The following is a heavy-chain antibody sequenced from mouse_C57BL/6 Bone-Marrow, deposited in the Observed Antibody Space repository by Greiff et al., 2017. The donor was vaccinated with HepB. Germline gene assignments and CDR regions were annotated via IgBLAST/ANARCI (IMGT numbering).Heavy chain of an antibody. D-gene: IGHD1-1*01. CDR2: ISNGGGST. J-gene: IGHJ2*01. CDR3: ARRVLRSNYFDY. V-gene: IGHV5-12*01. CDR1: GFTFSDYY. Sequence: EVQLQESGGGLVQPGGSLKLSCAASGFTFSDYYMYWVRQTPEKRLEWVAYISNGGGSTYYPDTVKGRFTISRDNAKNTLYLQMSRLKSEDTAMYYCARRVLRSNYFDYWGQGTTLTVSS.